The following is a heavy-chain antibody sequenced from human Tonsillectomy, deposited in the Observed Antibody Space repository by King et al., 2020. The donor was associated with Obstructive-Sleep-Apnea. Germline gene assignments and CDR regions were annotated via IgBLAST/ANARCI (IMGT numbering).Heavy chain of an antibody. Sequence: VQLVESWGGVVQPGRSLRLSCAASGFTFSSYGMNWCRQAPGKGLEWVSVIWYDGSNKYYVDSWKGRFTISRDNSKNTLYLQMNSLIAEDTAVYYCAKGVDTAMGLLDYWGQGTLVTVSS. CDR3: AKGVDTAMGLLDY. CDR1: GFTFSSYG. J-gene: IGHJ4*02. D-gene: IGHD5-18*01. V-gene: IGHV3-33*06. CDR2: IWYDGSNK.